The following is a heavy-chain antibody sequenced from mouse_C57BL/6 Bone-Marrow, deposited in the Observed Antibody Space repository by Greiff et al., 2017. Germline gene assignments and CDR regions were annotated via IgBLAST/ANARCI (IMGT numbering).Heavy chain of an antibody. V-gene: IGHV10-1*01. J-gene: IGHJ4*01. CDR3: VRGAMDY. CDR1: GFSFNTYA. CDR2: IRSKSNNYAT. Sequence: EVQLQQSGGGLVQPKGSLKLSCAASGFSFNTYAMNWVRQAPGKGLEWVARIRSKSNNYATYYADSVKDRFTISRDDSESMLYLQMNNLKTEDTAMYYCVRGAMDYWGQGTSVTVSS.